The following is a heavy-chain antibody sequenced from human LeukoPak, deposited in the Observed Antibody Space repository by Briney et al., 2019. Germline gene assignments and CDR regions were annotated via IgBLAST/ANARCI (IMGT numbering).Heavy chain of an antibody. CDR3: AKDASCSN. CDR2: ITNSGDST. V-gene: IGHV3-23*01. D-gene: IGHD3-10*02. Sequence: PGGSLRLSCAASGFTFSSSAMIWVRQAPGKGLEWVSTITNSGDSTYYADSVKGRFTISRDNSKNTVYLQVNSLRADDTAVYYCAKDASCSNWGQGTLVTVSS. J-gene: IGHJ4*02. CDR1: GFTFSSSA.